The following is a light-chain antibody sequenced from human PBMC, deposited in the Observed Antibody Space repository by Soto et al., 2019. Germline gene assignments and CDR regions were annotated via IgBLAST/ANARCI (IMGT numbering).Light chain of an antibody. CDR2: VAS. Sequence: EIVMTQSPATLSVSPGERATLSCRPSQSVSSNLAWYQQKPGQTPKLLLYVASTRATGSPARFSGSGSGTEFTLTISSLQSEDFAVYYCQHYNVWPLTFGGGNKVEFK. V-gene: IGKV3-15*01. J-gene: IGKJ4*01. CDR3: QHYNVWPLT. CDR1: QSVSSN.